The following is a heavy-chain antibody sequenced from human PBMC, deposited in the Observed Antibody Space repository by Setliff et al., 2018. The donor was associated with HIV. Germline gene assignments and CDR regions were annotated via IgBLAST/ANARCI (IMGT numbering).Heavy chain of an antibody. CDR3: ARGVTVIVVVPDY. Sequence: ASVKVSCKVSGYTLSELTMHWVRQAPGKGLEWMGRFDPEDGDTLYAQRLQGRVIMTEDSSTDTAYMGLSSLRSDDTAVYYCARGVTVIVVVPDYWGQGTLVTVSS. CDR1: GYTLSELT. CDR2: FDPEDGDT. V-gene: IGHV1-24*01. J-gene: IGHJ4*02. D-gene: IGHD3-22*01.